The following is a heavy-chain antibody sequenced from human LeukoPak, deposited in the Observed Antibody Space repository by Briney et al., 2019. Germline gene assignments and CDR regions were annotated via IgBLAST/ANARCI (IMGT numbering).Heavy chain of an antibody. D-gene: IGHD3-9*01. CDR1: GFTFSSYW. CDR2: IKQDGSEK. V-gene: IGHV3-7*01. J-gene: IGHJ4*02. CDR3: ARDGDDILTGYKDY. Sequence: GGSLRLSCAASGFTFSSYWMSWVRQAPGKGLEWVANIKQDGSEKYYVDSVKGRFTISRDNAKNSLYLQMNSLRAEDTAVYYCARDGDDILTGYKDYWGQGTLVTDSS.